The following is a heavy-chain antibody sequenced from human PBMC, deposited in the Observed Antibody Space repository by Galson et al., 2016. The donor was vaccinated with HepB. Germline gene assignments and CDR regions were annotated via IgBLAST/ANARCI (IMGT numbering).Heavy chain of an antibody. V-gene: IGHV3-30*18. Sequence: SLRLSCAASGFNFSSYGMHWVRQAPGKGLEWVAVISNDGSDKSYADSAKGRFTISRDNSKNTLYLQMSSLRAEDTAVYYCSKDVWRGSGPVYFGMDVWGQGTTATVSS. CDR1: GFNFSSYG. CDR3: SKDVWRGSGPVYFGMDV. CDR2: ISNDGSDK. J-gene: IGHJ6*02. D-gene: IGHD2-15*01.